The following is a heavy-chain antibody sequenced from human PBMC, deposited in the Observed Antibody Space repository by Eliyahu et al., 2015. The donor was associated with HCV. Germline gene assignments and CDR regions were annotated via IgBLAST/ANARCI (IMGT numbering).Heavy chain of an antibody. Sequence: QVQLVESGGGVVQPERSLRLSCAASGFTFSYYGMHWVRQAPGKGLEWVTVISFDGDNKYYADSVKGRFTISRDNSKNTLWLQMNSLRPEDTAFYYCAKDSAGGGIYYPFSWGQGTLVIVSS. CDR3: AKDSAGGGIYYPFS. J-gene: IGHJ5*02. CDR1: GFTFSYYG. CDR2: ISFDGDNK. V-gene: IGHV3-30*18. D-gene: IGHD1-26*01.